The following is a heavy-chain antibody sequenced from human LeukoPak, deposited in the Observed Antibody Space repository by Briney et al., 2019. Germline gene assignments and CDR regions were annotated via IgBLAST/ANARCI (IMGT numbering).Heavy chain of an antibody. D-gene: IGHD4-17*01. CDR3: ARASTTVPNLLDH. V-gene: IGHV3-64D*06. Sequence: GGSLRLSCSASGFTFSSYAVHWVRQAPGKGPEYVSGVSRSGGSTYYADSVKGRFTISRDNSKYTLSLQMSSLRAEDTAVYYCARASTTVPNLLDHWGRGTLVTVSS. CDR2: VSRSGGST. CDR1: GFTFSSYA. J-gene: IGHJ4*02.